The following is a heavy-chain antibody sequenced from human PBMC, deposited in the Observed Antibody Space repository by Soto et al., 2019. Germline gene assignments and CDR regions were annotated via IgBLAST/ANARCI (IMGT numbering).Heavy chain of an antibody. Sequence: SETLSLTCTVSGGSISSYYWSWIRQPPGKGLEWIGYIYYSGSTNYNPSLKSRVTISVDTSKNQFSLKLSSVTAADTAVYYCVRGLVEFDYWGQGTLVTVS. J-gene: IGHJ4*02. CDR1: GGSISSYY. CDR3: VRGLVEFDY. D-gene: IGHD2-8*02. CDR2: IYYSGST. V-gene: IGHV4-59*01.